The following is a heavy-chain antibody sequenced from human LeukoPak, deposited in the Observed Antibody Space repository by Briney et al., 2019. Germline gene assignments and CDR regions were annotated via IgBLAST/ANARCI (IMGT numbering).Heavy chain of an antibody. CDR3: ANYRSRFGESNPQYFDY. D-gene: IGHD3-10*01. V-gene: IGHV3-23*01. CDR2: ISGSGGST. Sequence: GGTLRLSCAASGFTFSSYGMSWVRQAPGKGLEWVSAISGSGGSTYYADSVKGRFTISRDNSKNTLYLQMNSLRAEDTAVYYCANYRSRFGESNPQYFDYWGQGTLVTVSS. J-gene: IGHJ4*02. CDR1: GFTFSSYG.